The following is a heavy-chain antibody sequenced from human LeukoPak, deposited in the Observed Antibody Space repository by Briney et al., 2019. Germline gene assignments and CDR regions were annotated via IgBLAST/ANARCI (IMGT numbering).Heavy chain of an antibody. CDR3: AKAPEYSSSSPEEYYFDY. CDR1: GFTFDDYA. V-gene: IGHV3-9*01. CDR2: ISWNSGSI. D-gene: IGHD6-6*01. J-gene: IGHJ4*02. Sequence: PGRSLRLSCAASGFTFDDYAMHWVRQAPGKGLEWVSGISWNSGSIGYADSVKGRFTISRDNAKNSLYPQMNSLRAEDTALYYCAKAPEYSSSSPEEYYFDYWGQGTLVTVSS.